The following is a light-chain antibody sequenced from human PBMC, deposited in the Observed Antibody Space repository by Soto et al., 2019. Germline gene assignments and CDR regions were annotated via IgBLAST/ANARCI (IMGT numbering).Light chain of an antibody. CDR3: SSNKIGSTYV. CDR1: SSDIGYYNY. V-gene: IGLV2-14*01. CDR2: QVT. J-gene: IGLJ1*01. Sequence: QSALTQPASVSGSPGQSITISCTGTSSDIGYYNYVSWFQQHPGKAPKLIISQVTNRPSGISTRFSGSKSGNTASLTISGLQAEAEALYYYSSNKIGSTYVFGTGTKLTVL.